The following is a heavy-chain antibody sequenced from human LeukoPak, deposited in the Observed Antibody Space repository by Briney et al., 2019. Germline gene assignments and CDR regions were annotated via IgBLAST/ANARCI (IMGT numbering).Heavy chain of an antibody. Sequence: SETLSLTCAVSGGSISSGGYSWSWIRQPPGKGLEWIGYIYHSGSTYYNPSLKSRVTISVDRSKNQFSLKLSSVTAADTAVYYCAREGPYSSSWYYWGQGTLVTVSS. V-gene: IGHV4-30-2*01. CDR1: GGSISSGGYS. CDR2: IYHSGST. J-gene: IGHJ4*02. CDR3: AREGPYSSSWYY. D-gene: IGHD6-13*01.